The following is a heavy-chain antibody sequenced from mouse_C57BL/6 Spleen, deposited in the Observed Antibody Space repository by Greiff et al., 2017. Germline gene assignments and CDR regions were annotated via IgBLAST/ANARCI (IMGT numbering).Heavy chain of an antibody. CDR3: ARSGNDGYYFYYAMDY. J-gene: IGHJ4*01. V-gene: IGHV1-81*01. Sequence: VQLQQSGAELARPGASVKLSCKASGYTFTSYGISWVKQRTGQGLEWIGEIYPRSGNTYYNEKFKGKATLTADKSSSTAYMELRSLTSEDSAVYFCARSGNDGYYFYYAMDYWGQGTSVTVSS. CDR1: GYTFTSYG. CDR2: IYPRSGNT. D-gene: IGHD2-3*01.